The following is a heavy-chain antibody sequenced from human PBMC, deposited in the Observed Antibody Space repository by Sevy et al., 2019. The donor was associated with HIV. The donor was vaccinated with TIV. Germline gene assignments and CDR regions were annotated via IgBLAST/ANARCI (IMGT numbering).Heavy chain of an antibody. CDR2: ISYDGSNK. V-gene: IGHV3-30-3*01. J-gene: IGHJ6*02. CDR3: ARDDEPDYYYFDMAV. CDR1: GFTFSSYA. Sequence: GGSLRLSCAASGFTFSSYAMHWVRQAPGKGLEWVAVISYDGSNKYYADSVKGRFTISRDNSKNILYLQMDGLRAEDTAIYYCARDDEPDYYYFDMAVWGQGTTVTVSS.